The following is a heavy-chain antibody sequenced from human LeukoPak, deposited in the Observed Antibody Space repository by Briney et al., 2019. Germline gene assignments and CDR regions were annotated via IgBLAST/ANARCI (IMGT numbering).Heavy chain of an antibody. V-gene: IGHV1-69*04. J-gene: IGHJ6*02. CDR3: ARDRWGYYGSGSYYNPPYYYYGMDV. CDR1: GGTFSSYA. CDR2: IIPILGIA. Sequence: SVKVFCKASGGTFSSYAISWVRQAPGQGLEWMGRIIPILGIANYAQKFQGRVTITADKSTSTAYMELSSLRSEDTAVYYCARDRWGYYGSGSYYNPPYYYYGMDVWGQGTTVTVSS. D-gene: IGHD3-10*01.